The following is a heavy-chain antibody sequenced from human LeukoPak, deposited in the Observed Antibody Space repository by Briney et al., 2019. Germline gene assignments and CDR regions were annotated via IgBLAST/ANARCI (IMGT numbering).Heavy chain of an antibody. V-gene: IGHV3-21*01. CDR2: ISSSSSYI. Sequence: GGSLRLSCAASGFTFSSYSMNWIRQAPGKGLELVSSISSSSSYIYYADPVKGRFTTSTDNAKNSLYLQMNSLRAEDTAVYYCARDNIVVVPAAMTAHNWFDPWGQGTLVTVSS. CDR1: GFTFSSYS. CDR3: ARDNIVVVPAAMTAHNWFDP. D-gene: IGHD2-2*01. J-gene: IGHJ5*02.